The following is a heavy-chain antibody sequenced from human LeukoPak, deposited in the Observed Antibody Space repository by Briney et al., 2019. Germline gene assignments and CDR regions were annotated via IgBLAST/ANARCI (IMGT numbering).Heavy chain of an antibody. J-gene: IGHJ4*02. CDR1: GGSISSYY. CDR3: ARSVGGLYYFDY. CDR2: IYYSGST. V-gene: IGHV4-59*08. D-gene: IGHD3-16*01. Sequence: PSETLSLTCTVSGGSISSYYWSWIRQPPGKGLEWIGYIYYSGSTNYNPSLKSRVTISVDTSKNQFSLKLSSVTAADTAVYYCARSVGGLYYFDYWGQGTLVTVSS.